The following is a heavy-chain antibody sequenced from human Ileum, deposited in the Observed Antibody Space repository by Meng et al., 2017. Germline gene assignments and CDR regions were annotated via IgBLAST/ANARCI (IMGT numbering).Heavy chain of an antibody. Sequence: EVQLLESGGGLVQPGGSLRLSCAASGFTFSSYAMSWVRQAPGKGLEWVGNSTYYADSVKGRFTISRDDSKNTLYLRMNSLRAEDTAVYFYAKNPGYSSGSYYFDYWGQGTLVTVSS. CDR2: GNST. CDR3: AKNPGYSSGSYYFDY. J-gene: IGHJ4*02. D-gene: IGHD5-18*01. CDR1: GFTFSSYA. V-gene: IGHV3-23*05.